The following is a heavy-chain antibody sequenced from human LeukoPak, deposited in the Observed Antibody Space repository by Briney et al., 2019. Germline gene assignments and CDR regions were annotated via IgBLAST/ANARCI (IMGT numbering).Heavy chain of an antibody. CDR3: ARQTSLICSSTSCFDFDY. D-gene: IGHD2-2*01. V-gene: IGHV1-18*01. CDR2: ISAYNGNT. CDR1: GYTFTSYG. Sequence: ASVKVSCKASGYTFTSYGISWVRQAPGQGLEWMGWISAYNGNTNYAQKLQGRVTMTTDTSTSTAYMELRSLRSDDTAVYYCARQTSLICSSTSCFDFDYWGQGTLVTVSS. J-gene: IGHJ4*02.